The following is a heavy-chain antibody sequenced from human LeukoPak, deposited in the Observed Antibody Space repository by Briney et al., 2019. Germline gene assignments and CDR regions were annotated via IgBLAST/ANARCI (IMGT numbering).Heavy chain of an antibody. CDR1: GFSFVDYA. CDR3: ARAPGTMIVVDY. D-gene: IGHD3-22*01. V-gene: IGHV3-49*04. CDR2: IRRKAYGGTT. Sequence: PGGSLRLSCTASGFSFVDYAMSWVRQAPGKGLEWVGFIRRKAYGGTTEYAASVKGRFTISRDDSKSIAYLQMNSLRPDDTAVYYCARAPGTMIVVDYWGQGTLVTVSS. J-gene: IGHJ4*02.